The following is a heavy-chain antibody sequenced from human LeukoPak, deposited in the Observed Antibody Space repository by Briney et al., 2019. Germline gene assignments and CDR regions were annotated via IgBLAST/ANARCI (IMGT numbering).Heavy chain of an antibody. Sequence: KTSETLSLTCTVSGGSISSYYWSWIRQPPGKGLEWIGYIYYSGSTNYNPSLKSRVTISVDTSKNQFSLKLSSVTAADTAVYYCARDVCSGGSCYAWGFDPWGQGTLVTVSS. CDR2: IYYSGST. D-gene: IGHD2-15*01. CDR3: ARDVCSGGSCYAWGFDP. J-gene: IGHJ5*02. V-gene: IGHV4-59*01. CDR1: GGSISSYY.